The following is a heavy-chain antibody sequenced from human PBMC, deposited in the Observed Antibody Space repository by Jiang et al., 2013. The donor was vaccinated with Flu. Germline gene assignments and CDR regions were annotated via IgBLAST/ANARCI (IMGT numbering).Heavy chain of an antibody. Sequence: GSGLVKPSETLSLTCTVSGGSISSYYWSWIRQPPGKGLEWIGYIYYSGSTNYNPSLKSRVTISVDTSKNQFSLKLSSVTAADTAVYYCARRGWYGGNYYFDYWGQGTLVTVSS. CDR2: IYYSGST. D-gene: IGHD6-19*01. J-gene: IGHJ4*02. CDR1: GGSISSYY. CDR3: ARRGWYGGNYYFDY. V-gene: IGHV4-59*08.